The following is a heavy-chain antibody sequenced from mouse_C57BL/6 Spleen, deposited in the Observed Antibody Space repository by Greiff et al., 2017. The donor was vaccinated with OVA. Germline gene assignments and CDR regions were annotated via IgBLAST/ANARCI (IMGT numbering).Heavy chain of an antibody. J-gene: IGHJ4*01. D-gene: IGHD1-1*01. CDR3: ARIYGSSDAMDY. V-gene: IGHV1-42*01. CDR1: GYSFTGYY. CDR2: INPSTGGT. Sequence: VQLQQSGPELVKPGASVKISCKASGYSFTGYYMNWVKQSPEKSLEWIGEINPSTGGTTYNQKFKAKATLTVDKSSSTAYMQLKSLTSEDSAVYYCARIYGSSDAMDYWGQGTSVTVSS.